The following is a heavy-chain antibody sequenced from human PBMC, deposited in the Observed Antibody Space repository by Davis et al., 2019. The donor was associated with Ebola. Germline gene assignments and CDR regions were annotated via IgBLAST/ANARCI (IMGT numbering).Heavy chain of an antibody. Sequence: PGGSLRLSCAASGFTVSSNYMSWVRQAPGKGLEWVSVIYSGGSTYYADSVKGRFTISRDNSKNTLYLQMNSLRAEDTAVYYCAKASPLYYDILNFDYWGQGTLVTVSS. V-gene: IGHV3-53*01. CDR1: GFTVSSNY. CDR2: IYSGGST. CDR3: AKASPLYYDILNFDY. D-gene: IGHD3-9*01. J-gene: IGHJ4*02.